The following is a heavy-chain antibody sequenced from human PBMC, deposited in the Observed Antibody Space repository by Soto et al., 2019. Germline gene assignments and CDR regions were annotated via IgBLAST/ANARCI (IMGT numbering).Heavy chain of an antibody. CDR2: INPNSGGT. CDR3: AGERKRYYYDSSGFDY. V-gene: IGHV1-2*04. J-gene: IGHJ4*02. D-gene: IGHD3-22*01. CDR1: GYTFTGYY. Sequence: QVQLVQSGAEVKKPGASVKVSCKASGYTFTGYYMHWVRQAPGQGLEWMGWINPNSGGTNYAQKFQGWVTMTRDTSISTAYMELSRLRSDDTAVYYCAGERKRYYYDSSGFDYWGQGTLVTVSS.